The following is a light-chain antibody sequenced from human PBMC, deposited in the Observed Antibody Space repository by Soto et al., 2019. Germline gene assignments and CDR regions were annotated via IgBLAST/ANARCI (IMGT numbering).Light chain of an antibody. CDR3: AAWDDSLNGPV. V-gene: IGLV1-44*01. J-gene: IGLJ3*02. CDR1: SSDIGSNV. Sequence: QPVLTQPPSASGTPGQRVTISCSGSSSDIGSNVVNWYRQLPGTAPKLLIYTSDQRPSGVPDRFSGSKSGTSASLAISGLRSEDEADYYCAAWDDSLNGPVFGGGTKVT. CDR2: TSD.